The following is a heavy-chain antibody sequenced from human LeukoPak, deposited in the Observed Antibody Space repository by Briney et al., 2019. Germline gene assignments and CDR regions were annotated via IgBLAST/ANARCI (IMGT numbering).Heavy chain of an antibody. V-gene: IGHV1-69*05. J-gene: IGHJ3*02. CDR1: GGTFSRSV. CDR3: ARPHVEMATVDAFDI. Sequence: SVKVSCKASGGTFSRSVISWVRQAPGQGLEWMGGIIPIFGTANYAQKFQVRVTITTDESTSTAYMELSSLRSEDTAVYYCARPHVEMATVDAFDIWGQGTMVTVSS. CDR2: IIPIFGTA. D-gene: IGHD5-24*01.